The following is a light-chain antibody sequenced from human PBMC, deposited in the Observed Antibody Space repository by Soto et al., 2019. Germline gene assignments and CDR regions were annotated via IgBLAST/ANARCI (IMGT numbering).Light chain of an antibody. Sequence: DILMTQSPSTLSASVGDRVTITCRASQSISSWLAWYQQKPGKAPKLLIYRASTLESGVPSRFSGSGSGTEFTLTISSLQPDDFAPYYCQQYNIYSTFGQGTKVEIK. CDR3: QQYNIYST. CDR1: QSISSW. J-gene: IGKJ1*01. CDR2: RAS. V-gene: IGKV1-5*03.